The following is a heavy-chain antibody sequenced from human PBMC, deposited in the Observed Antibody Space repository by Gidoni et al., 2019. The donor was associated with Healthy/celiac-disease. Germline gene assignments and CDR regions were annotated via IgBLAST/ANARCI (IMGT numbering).Heavy chain of an antibody. V-gene: IGHV5-51*01. CDR1: GDSYTSYG. J-gene: IGHJ5*02. Sequence: EVQLVQSGAEVKKPGESLKIACTGSGDSYTSYGIGWVRQMPGKGLEWMGIIYPVDSDTRYSPSFQGKVPISAHKSISTAYLQWSSLKASDTAMYYCARLGVRTVTFVNWFDPWGQGTLVTVSS. CDR3: ARLGVRTVTFVNWFDP. CDR2: IYPVDSDT. D-gene: IGHD4-17*01.